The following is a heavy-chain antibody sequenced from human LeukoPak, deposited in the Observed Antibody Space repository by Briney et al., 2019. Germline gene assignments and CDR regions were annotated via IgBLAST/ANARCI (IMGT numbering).Heavy chain of an antibody. CDR1: GGSISSGGYY. D-gene: IGHD2-2*01. Sequence: PSETLSLTCTVSGGSISSGGYYWSWIRQHPGKGLEWIGYIYYSGSTYYNPSLKSRVTISVDTSKNQFSLKLSSVTAADTAVYYCAKGATSCSSTSCPDTFDIWGQGTMVTVSS. J-gene: IGHJ3*02. CDR2: IYYSGST. V-gene: IGHV4-31*03. CDR3: AKGATSCSSTSCPDTFDI.